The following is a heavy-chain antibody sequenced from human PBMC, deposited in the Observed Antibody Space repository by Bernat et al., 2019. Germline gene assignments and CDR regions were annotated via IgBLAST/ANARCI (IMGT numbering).Heavy chain of an antibody. CDR3: ARDGLYYARGSYMDV. Sequence: EVQLVESGGGLVKPGGSLRLSCSASGFTFSTYGMNWVRQAPGKGLEWISYINDVSSHIYYADSVRGRFTISRDNAKNSLYLQMNSLSDEDTAVYYCARDGLYYARGSYMDVWGKGTTVTVSS. V-gene: IGHV3-21*05. CDR1: GFTFSTYG. D-gene: IGHD3-16*01. CDR2: INDVSSHI. J-gene: IGHJ6*03.